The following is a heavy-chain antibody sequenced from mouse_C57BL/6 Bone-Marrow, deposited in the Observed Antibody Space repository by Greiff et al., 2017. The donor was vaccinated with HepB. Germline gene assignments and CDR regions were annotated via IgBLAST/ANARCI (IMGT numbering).Heavy chain of an antibody. CDR1: GFTFSDYG. V-gene: IGHV5-15*01. CDR2: ISNLAYSI. CDR3: ARLSNWEAWFAY. J-gene: IGHJ3*01. Sequence: EVKLMESGGGLVQPGGSLKLSCAASGFTFSDYGMAWVRQAPRKGPEWVAFISNLAYSIYYADTVTGRFTISRENAKNTLYLEMSSLRSEDTAMYYCARLSNWEAWFAYWGQGTLVTVSA. D-gene: IGHD4-1*01.